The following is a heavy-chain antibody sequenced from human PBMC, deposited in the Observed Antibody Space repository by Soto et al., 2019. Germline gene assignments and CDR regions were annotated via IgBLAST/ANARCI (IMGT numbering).Heavy chain of an antibody. CDR2: ISPYTGNT. J-gene: IGHJ6*02. CDR1: GYIFVNYG. V-gene: IGHV1-18*01. CDR3: VMGENSVTPPPTDV. Sequence: QVQLVQSGDEVKKPGASVKVSCKASGYIFVNYGIAWVRQAPGQGLEWMGWISPYTGNTHSATKIQGRLTMTTDTSPSTAHMELGSLTSADTAGFYWVMGENSVTPPPTDVWGQGTQVNVSS. D-gene: IGHD3-16*01.